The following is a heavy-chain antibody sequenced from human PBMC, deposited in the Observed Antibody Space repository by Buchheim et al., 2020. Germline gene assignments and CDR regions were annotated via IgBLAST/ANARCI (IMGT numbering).Heavy chain of an antibody. D-gene: IGHD1-26*01. Sequence: VQLAESGGGLVQPGGSLRLSCAASGFTFSSHAMHWFRQAPGKGLEWVSVISYDGINKYYADSVKGRFTISRDNAKNYRYLQMNSLRAEDTAVYYCARDWGGSYSGGFDYWGQGTL. CDR2: ISYDGINK. V-gene: IGHV3-30-3*01. CDR1: GFTFSSHA. J-gene: IGHJ4*02. CDR3: ARDWGGSYSGGFDY.